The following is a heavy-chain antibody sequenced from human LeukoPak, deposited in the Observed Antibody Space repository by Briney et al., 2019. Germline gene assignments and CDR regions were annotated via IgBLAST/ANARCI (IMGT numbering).Heavy chain of an antibody. CDR3: VVVVEPPDSDGFDV. CDR1: GFTFGNSW. D-gene: IGHD1-14*01. V-gene: IGHV3-74*01. Sequence: GGSLTLSCAASGFTFGNSWVHWVRPAPGKGLVWVSPINADGSTATYADSVKGRFTISRHNARNTLSLQMNSLTIEDTAVYYCVVVVEPPDSDGFDVWGQGTMITVSS. CDR2: INADGSTA. J-gene: IGHJ3*01.